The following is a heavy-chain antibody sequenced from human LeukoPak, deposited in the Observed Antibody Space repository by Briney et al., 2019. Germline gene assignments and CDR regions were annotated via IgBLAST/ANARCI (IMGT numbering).Heavy chain of an antibody. D-gene: IGHD2-8*02. Sequence: GGSLRLSCAASGFTFSSYTMNWVRQPPGKGLEWVSNIGTSSTTIYYADSVKGRFTISRDNAKNSLYLQMNSLRAEDTAVYYCAKGDRLARRPYWHWGQGTLVTVSS. V-gene: IGHV3-48*01. CDR2: IGTSSTTI. CDR1: GFTFSSYT. J-gene: IGHJ4*02. CDR3: AKGDRLARRPYWH.